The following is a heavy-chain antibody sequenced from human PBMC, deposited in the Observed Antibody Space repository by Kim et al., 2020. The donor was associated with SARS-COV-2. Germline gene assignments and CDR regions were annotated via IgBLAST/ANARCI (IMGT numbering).Heavy chain of an antibody. CDR3: ARGDYGDLNSVFQH. CDR2: IYYSGST. CDR1: GGSISSSSYY. D-gene: IGHD4-17*01. V-gene: IGHV4-39*07. Sequence: SETLSLTCTVSGGSISSSSYYWGWIRQPPGKGLEWIGSIYYSGSTYYNPSLKSRVTISVDTSKNQFSLKLSSVTAADTAVYYCARGDYGDLNSVFQHWGQGTLVTVSS. J-gene: IGHJ1*01.